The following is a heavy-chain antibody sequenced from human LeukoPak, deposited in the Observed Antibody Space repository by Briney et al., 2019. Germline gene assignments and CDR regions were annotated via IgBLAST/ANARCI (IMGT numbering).Heavy chain of an antibody. J-gene: IGHJ4*02. Sequence: PGGSLRLSCAASGFRFRDFWMTWVRQAPGKGLEWVANINQGGGVKYYVDSVKGRLTNSRDDTESSLYVQMNSLRDEDTAVYYCARFGYSGWNLENWGQGTLVTVSS. CDR2: INQGGGVK. CDR1: GFRFRDFW. D-gene: IGHD5-12*01. CDR3: ARFGYSGWNLEN. V-gene: IGHV3-7*02.